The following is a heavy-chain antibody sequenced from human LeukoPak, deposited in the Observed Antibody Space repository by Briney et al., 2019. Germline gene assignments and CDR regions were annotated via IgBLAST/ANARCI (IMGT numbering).Heavy chain of an antibody. Sequence: MPSETLSLTCTVSGGSSSSAGYYWSWIRQRPGKGLEWMGFIYYSGTTYNNPSLKSRVFISLNTSQNQVSLQLSSVTAADTAIYYCARATGGAAAADFDPWGQGTLVTVSS. CDR2: IYYSGTT. J-gene: IGHJ5*02. CDR1: GGSSSSAGYY. V-gene: IGHV4-31*03. D-gene: IGHD6-13*01. CDR3: ARATGGAAAADFDP.